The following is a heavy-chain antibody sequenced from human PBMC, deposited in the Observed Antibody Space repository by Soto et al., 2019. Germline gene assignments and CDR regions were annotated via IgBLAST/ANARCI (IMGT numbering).Heavy chain of an antibody. D-gene: IGHD2-15*01. CDR3: ARGRGGAADYFDF. V-gene: IGHV3-11*05. J-gene: IGHJ4*02. CDR1: GFTFSDYY. Sequence: QVQLVESGGGLVKPGGSLRLSCAASGFTFSDYYMTWIRQAPGKGLEWVSYISSSTSHTNYADSVKGRFTISRDNAKNSLFLQMNSLRAEDTAVYYCARGRGGAADYFDFWGQGAVVSVSS. CDR2: ISSSTSHT.